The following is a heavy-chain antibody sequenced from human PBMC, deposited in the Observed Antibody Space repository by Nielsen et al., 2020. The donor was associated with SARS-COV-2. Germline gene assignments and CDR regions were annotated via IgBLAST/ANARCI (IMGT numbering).Heavy chain of an antibody. Sequence: GESLKISCAASGFTFSSFGMHWVRQAPGKGLEWLAVIGYDEGNEHYADSVKGRFTISRDNSKNTLYLQMNSLRVEDTAVYYCARGDTVETRHLDYWGQGTQVTVSS. CDR3: ARGDTVETRHLDY. V-gene: IGHV3-33*08. CDR2: IGYDEGNE. J-gene: IGHJ4*02. D-gene: IGHD2-15*01. CDR1: GFTFSSFG.